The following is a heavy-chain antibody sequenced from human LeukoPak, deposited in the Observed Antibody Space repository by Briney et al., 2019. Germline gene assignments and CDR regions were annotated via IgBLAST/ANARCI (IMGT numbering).Heavy chain of an antibody. V-gene: IGHV3-7*04. J-gene: IGHJ3*02. Sequence: PGGSLRLSCTASGFTFSTYWMNWVRQAPGKGLEWAADIKPDGSQKSYVDSVKGRFTISRDNAKNSLYLQMNSLRAEDTAVYYCAREGRLAGAFDIWGQGTMVTVSS. CDR2: IKPDGSQK. CDR3: AREGRLAGAFDI. CDR1: GFTFSTYW.